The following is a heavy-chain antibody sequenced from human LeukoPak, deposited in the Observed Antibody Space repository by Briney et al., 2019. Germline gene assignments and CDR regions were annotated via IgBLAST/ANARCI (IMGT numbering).Heavy chain of an antibody. CDR3: ARALIGITFGGVIVTPLDY. CDR1: GFTFDDYG. Sequence: GGSLRLSCAASGFTFDDYGMSWVRQAPGKGLEWVSGINWNGGSTGYADSVKGRFTISRDNAKNSLYLQMNSLRAEDTALYYCARALIGITFGGVIVTPLDYWGQGTLVTVSS. D-gene: IGHD3-16*02. J-gene: IGHJ4*02. CDR2: INWNGGST. V-gene: IGHV3-20*04.